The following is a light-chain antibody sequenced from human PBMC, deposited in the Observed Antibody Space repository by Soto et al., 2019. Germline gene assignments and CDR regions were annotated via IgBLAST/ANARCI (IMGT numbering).Light chain of an antibody. J-gene: IGKJ3*01. Sequence: DIQMTQSPSTLSASVGDRVTITCRASQSISSWLAWYQQKPGKAPKLLIYDASSLESGVPSMFSGSGSGTEFTLTISSLQPDDFATYYCQQYNSYSEFTFGPGTKVDIK. CDR3: QQYNSYSEFT. CDR1: QSISSW. CDR2: DAS. V-gene: IGKV1-5*01.